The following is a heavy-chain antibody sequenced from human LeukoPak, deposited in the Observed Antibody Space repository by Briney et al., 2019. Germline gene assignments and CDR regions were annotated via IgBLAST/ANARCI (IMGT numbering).Heavy chain of an antibody. Sequence: GGSLRLSCAASGFTFSSYAMSWVRQAPGKGLEWVSAISGSGGSTYYADSVKGRFTISRDNSKNTLYLQVNSLRAEDTAVYYCAKDRGTMVRGINWFDPWGQGTLVTVSS. J-gene: IGHJ5*02. CDR3: AKDRGTMVRGINWFDP. V-gene: IGHV3-23*01. CDR1: GFTFSSYA. D-gene: IGHD3-10*01. CDR2: ISGSGGST.